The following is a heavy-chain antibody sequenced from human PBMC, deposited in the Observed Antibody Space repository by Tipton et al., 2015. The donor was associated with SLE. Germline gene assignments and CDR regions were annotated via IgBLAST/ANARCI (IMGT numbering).Heavy chain of an antibody. CDR3: ARHLSDTVLAQWFDP. D-gene: IGHD3-3*01. J-gene: IGHJ5*02. CDR2: ISDSGRT. CDR1: GGSVRSHY. V-gene: IGHV4-59*08. Sequence: TLSLTCTVSGGSVRSHYWSWIRQSPGKGLEWIGYISDSGRTHYNPSLKSRVAIAVDTSKNHFSLILTSVSAADTAVYFCARHLSDTVLAQWFDPRGQGTLVTVTT.